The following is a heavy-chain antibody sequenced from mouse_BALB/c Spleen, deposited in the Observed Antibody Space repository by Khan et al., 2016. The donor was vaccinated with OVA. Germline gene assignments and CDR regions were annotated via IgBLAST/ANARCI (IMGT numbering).Heavy chain of an antibody. CDR2: INTHSGVP. CDR3: AMGGAASDRHDGGSIEY. D-gene: IGHD2-12*01. Sequence: QIQLVQSGPELKKPGETVRISCKASGYTFTTAGIQWVQKMPGKGLKWIGWINTHSGVPKYAEDFKGRFAFSLEISVNTAYLQITNLKNEDTATYFCAMGGAASDRHDGGSIEYWGQGTSVTVSS. V-gene: IGHV9-4*02. J-gene: IGHJ4*01. CDR1: GYTFTTAG.